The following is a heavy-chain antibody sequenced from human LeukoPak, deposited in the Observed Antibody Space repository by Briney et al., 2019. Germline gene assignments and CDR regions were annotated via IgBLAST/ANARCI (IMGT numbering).Heavy chain of an antibody. J-gene: IGHJ4*02. D-gene: IGHD3-10*01. CDR3: ARGYGSGSSHIDY. CDR2: ISSSGTTT. V-gene: IGHV3-48*03. Sequence: GGSLRLSCAASGFTFSSYEMNWVRQAPGKGLEWVSYISSSGTTTYYAASVKGRFTISRDNAKNSLYLQMNSLRAEDTAVYYCARGYGSGSSHIDYWGQGTLVTVSS. CDR1: GFTFSSYE.